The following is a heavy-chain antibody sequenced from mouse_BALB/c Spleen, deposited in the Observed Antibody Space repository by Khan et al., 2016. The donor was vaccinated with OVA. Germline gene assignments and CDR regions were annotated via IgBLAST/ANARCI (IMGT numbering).Heavy chain of an antibody. CDR1: GYTFTSYW. Sequence: VQLKESGAELVKPGASVKMSCTASGYTFTSYWMHWVKQRPGQGLEWIGYINPSTGYTEYNPRFKDKATLTADKSSSTAYMQLSSLTSEESAVYYCANHGSSSAWLTYWGQGTLVTVSA. CDR2: INPSTGYT. V-gene: IGHV1-7*01. J-gene: IGHJ3*01. D-gene: IGHD1-1*01. CDR3: ANHGSSSAWLTY.